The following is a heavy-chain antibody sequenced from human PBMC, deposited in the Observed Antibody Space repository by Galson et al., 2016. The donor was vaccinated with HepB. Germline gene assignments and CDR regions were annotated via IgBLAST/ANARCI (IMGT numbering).Heavy chain of an antibody. J-gene: IGHJ6*02. CDR3: ATGGRVAMDYYYYGVDV. CDR2: ISYDGSHK. Sequence: SLRLSCAASGFTFNSYGMHWVRQAPGKGLEWVAVISYDGSHKYYADSVKGRFTISRDNSKNTLYLQTINLRAEDTAVYDCATGGRVAMDYYYYGVDVWGQGTTVTVAS. CDR1: GFTFNSYG. D-gene: IGHD2-2*01. V-gene: IGHV3-30*03.